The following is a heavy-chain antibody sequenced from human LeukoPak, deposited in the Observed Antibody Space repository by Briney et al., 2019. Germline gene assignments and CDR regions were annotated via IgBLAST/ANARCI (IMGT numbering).Heavy chain of an antibody. V-gene: IGHV3-23*01. J-gene: IGHJ4*02. CDR3: AKNPLPTASHIYFES. CDR1: GFTFSSYA. D-gene: IGHD2-2*01. Sequence: PXGSLXLSCAASGFTFSSYAMSWVRQAPGKGLEWVSAISGSGGSTYYADSVKGRFTISRDNSKNTLYLQMNSLRAEDTAVYYCAKNPLPTASHIYFESWGQGTLVTVSS. CDR2: ISGSGGST.